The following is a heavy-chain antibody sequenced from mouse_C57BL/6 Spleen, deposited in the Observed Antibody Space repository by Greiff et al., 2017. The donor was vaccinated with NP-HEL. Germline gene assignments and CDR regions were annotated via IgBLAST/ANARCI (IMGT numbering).Heavy chain of an antibody. Sequence: EVHLVESGGGLVKPGGSLKLSCAASGFTFSSYAMSWVRQTPEKRLEWVATISDGGSYTYYPDNVKGRFTISRDNAKNNLYLQMSHLKCEDTAMYYGARDYGSSLHWYFDVWGTGTTVTVSS. D-gene: IGHD1-1*01. V-gene: IGHV5-4*01. CDR1: GFTFSSYA. CDR2: ISDGGSYT. CDR3: ARDYGSSLHWYFDV. J-gene: IGHJ1*03.